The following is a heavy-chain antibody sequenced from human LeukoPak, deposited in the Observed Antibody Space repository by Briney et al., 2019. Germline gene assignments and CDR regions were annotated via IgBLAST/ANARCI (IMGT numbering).Heavy chain of an antibody. CDR1: EFTFGSYW. CDR2: VNRDGSKN. CDR3: ARDSSPYCGDDCYFDAFDL. D-gene: IGHD2-21*02. V-gene: IGHV3-7*03. J-gene: IGHJ3*01. Sequence: GGSLRLSCAASEFTFGSYWMTWVRQAPGKGLEWVANVNRDGSKNHFVDSVKGRFTISRDNAKNFLYLQMNSLRAEDTAVYFCARDSSPYCGDDCYFDAFDLWGQGTMVTVSS.